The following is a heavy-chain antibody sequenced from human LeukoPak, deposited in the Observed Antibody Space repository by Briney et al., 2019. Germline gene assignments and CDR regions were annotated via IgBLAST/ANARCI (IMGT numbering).Heavy chain of an antibody. CDR1: GGSISSGGYY. CDR3: ARGGSGYYYRAFDI. CDR2: IYYGGST. V-gene: IGHV4-31*03. Sequence: SETLSLTCTVSGGSISSGGYYWSWIRQHPGKGLEWIGYIYYGGSTYYNPSLKSRVTISVDTSKNQFSLKLSSVTAADTAVYYCARGGSGYYYRAFDIWGQGTMVTVSS. J-gene: IGHJ3*02. D-gene: IGHD3-22*01.